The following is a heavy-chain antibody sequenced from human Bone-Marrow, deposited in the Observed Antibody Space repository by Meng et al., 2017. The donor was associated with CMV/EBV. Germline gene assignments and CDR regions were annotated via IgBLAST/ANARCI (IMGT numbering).Heavy chain of an antibody. CDR2: ISNDGTNK. V-gene: IGHV3-30*04. D-gene: IGHD2-15*01. Sequence: GGSLRLSCAASGFIFRSYAMHWVRQAPGKGLEWVAVISNDGTNKYYADSVKGRFTISRDNSKNTLYLQMNSLRAEDTAIYYCAKAVLATCSGVFCYHFDYWGQGTLVTVSS. J-gene: IGHJ4*02. CDR1: GFIFRSYA. CDR3: AKAVLATCSGVFCYHFDY.